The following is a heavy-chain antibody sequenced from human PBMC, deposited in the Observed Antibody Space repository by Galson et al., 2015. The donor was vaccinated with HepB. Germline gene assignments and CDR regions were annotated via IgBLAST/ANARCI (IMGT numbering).Heavy chain of an antibody. CDR3: ARRTLPWFGDTSWFDP. Sequence: QSGAEVKKPGESLKISCKGSGYSFTTNWIGWVRQMPGIGLEWMGIIYPSDSDTRYRPSFQGQVTISADKSISTAYLQWSSLKASDTAMYYCARRTLPWFGDTSWFDPWGQGTLVTVSS. CDR2: IYPSDSDT. J-gene: IGHJ5*02. CDR1: GYSFTTNW. D-gene: IGHD3-10*01. V-gene: IGHV5-51*01.